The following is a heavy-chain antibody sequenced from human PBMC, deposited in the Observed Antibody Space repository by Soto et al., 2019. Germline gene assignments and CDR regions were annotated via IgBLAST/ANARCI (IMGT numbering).Heavy chain of an antibody. CDR3: ATGGEGMDV. CDR2: ISYDGSNK. J-gene: IGHJ6*02. D-gene: IGHD2-21*01. Sequence: QVQLVESGGGVVQPGRSLRLSCAASGFTFSSYGMHWVRQAPGKGLECVAVISYDGSNKYYADSVKGRFTISRDNSKNTLYLQMNSLRAEATAVYYGATGGEGMDVWGQGTTVTVSS. CDR1: GFTFSSYG. V-gene: IGHV3-30*03.